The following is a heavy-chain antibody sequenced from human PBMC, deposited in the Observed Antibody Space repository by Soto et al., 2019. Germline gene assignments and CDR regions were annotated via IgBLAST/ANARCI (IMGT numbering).Heavy chain of an antibody. J-gene: IGHJ1*01. V-gene: IGHV1-69*13. Sequence: ASVKVSCKASGGTFSSYAISWVRQAPGQGLEWMGGIIPIFGTANYAQKFQGRVTITADESTSTAYMELSSLRSEDTAVYYCAAGGLGYCSSTSCCAGEYFQHWGQGTLVTVSS. CDR1: GGTFSSYA. CDR3: AAGGLGYCSSTSCCAGEYFQH. D-gene: IGHD2-2*01. CDR2: IIPIFGTA.